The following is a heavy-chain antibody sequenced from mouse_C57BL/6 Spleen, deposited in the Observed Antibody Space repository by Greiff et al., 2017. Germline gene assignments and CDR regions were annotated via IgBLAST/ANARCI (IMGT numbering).Heavy chain of an antibody. CDR1: GYTFTSYW. V-gene: IGHV1-64*01. J-gene: IGHJ4*01. CDR3: ARNPHGSTYYAMDY. CDR2: IHPNSGST. Sequence: QVQLQQPGAELVKPGASVKLSCKASGYTFTSYWMHWVKQRPGQGLEWIGMIHPNSGSTNYNEKFKSKATLTVDKSSSTAYMQLSSLTSEDSAVYYCARNPHGSTYYAMDYWGQGTSVTVSS. D-gene: IGHD1-1*01.